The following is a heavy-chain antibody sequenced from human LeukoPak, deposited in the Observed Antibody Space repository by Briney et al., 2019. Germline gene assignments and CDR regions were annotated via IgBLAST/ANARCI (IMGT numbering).Heavy chain of an antibody. J-gene: IGHJ4*02. CDR2: IYTSGGT. D-gene: IGHD6-6*01. Sequence: SETLSLTCTVSGDSISSYYWSWIRQPPGKGLEWIGYIYTSGGTNYIPSPKGRVTISIDTSKNQFSLKLSSVTAADSAVYYCARLTRLSTSPDRYYLDYWGQGTLVTVSS. V-gene: IGHV4-4*09. CDR1: GDSISSYY. CDR3: ARLTRLSTSPDRYYLDY.